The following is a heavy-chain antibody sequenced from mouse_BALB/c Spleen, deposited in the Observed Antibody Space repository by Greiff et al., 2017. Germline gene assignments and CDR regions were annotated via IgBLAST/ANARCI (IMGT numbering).Heavy chain of an antibody. J-gene: IGHJ2*01. CDR2: IDPSDSYT. Sequence: VQLQQSGAELVKPGASVKLSCKASGYTFTSYWMHWVKQRPGQGLEWIGEIDPSDSYTNYNQKFKGKATLTVDKSSSTAYMQLSSLTSEDSAVYYCARKGGYWGQGTTLTVSS. V-gene: IGHV1-69*02. CDR1: GYTFTSYW. CDR3: ARKGGY. D-gene: IGHD3-3*01.